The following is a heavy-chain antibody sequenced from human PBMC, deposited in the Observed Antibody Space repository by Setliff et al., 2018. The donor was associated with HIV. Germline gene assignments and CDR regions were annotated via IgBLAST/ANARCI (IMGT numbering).Heavy chain of an antibody. CDR3: ARISQLLDYAMDV. CDR1: GVSISSHY. J-gene: IGHJ6*01. Sequence: SETLSLTCNVSGVSISSHYWSWIRQPPGKGLEWIGTLYHAGSTSYNSSLKSRVTISGDTSKNHLSLNVTSVTAADTAVYYCARISQLLDYAMDVWGQGTTVTVSS. CDR2: LYHAGST. D-gene: IGHD6-13*01. V-gene: IGHV4-59*08.